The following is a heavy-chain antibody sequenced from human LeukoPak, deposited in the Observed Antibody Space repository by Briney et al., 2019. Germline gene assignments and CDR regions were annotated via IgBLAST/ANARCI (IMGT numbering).Heavy chain of an antibody. CDR1: GGSISSYY. V-gene: IGHV4-4*07. D-gene: IGHD3-9*01. J-gene: IGHJ4*02. CDR3: ARDLSFDWFPYYFDY. Sequence: SETLSLTCTVSGGSISSYYWSWIRQPAGKGLEWIGRIYTSGSTNYNPSLKSRVTMSVDTSKNQFSLKLSSVTAADTAIYYCARDLSFDWFPYYFDYWGQGILVTVSS. CDR2: IYTSGST.